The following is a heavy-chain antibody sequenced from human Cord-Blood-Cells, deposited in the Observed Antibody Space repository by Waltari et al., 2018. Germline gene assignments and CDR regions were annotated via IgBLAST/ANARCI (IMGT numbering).Heavy chain of an antibody. Sequence: QVQLQESGPGLVKPSETLSLTCTVSGGSISSYYWSWIRQPPGKGLEWIGYIYYSGSTNYNPSLKSRVTISVDTSKNQFSLKLSSVTAADTAVYYCASLSSGWYGDNWFDPWGQGTLVTVSS. CDR2: IYYSGST. CDR1: GGSISSYY. J-gene: IGHJ5*02. CDR3: ASLSSGWYGDNWFDP. D-gene: IGHD6-19*01. V-gene: IGHV4-59*01.